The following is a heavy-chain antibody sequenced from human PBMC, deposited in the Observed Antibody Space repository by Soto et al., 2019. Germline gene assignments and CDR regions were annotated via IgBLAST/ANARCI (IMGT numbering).Heavy chain of an antibody. Sequence: GASVKVSCKASGYSFSSYAIHWVRQAPGQRLEWMGWINAGNGNTKYSQKFQGRVTITRDTSASTAYMELSSLTSEDTAVYYCARPAVADEYYFDYWGQGTLVTVYS. J-gene: IGHJ4*02. D-gene: IGHD6-19*01. V-gene: IGHV1-3*01. CDR3: ARPAVADEYYFDY. CDR1: GYSFSSYA. CDR2: INAGNGNT.